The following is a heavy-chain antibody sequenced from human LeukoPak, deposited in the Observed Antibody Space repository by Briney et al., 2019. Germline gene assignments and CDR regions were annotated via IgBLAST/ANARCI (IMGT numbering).Heavy chain of an antibody. J-gene: IGHJ6*03. Sequence: ASVKVSCKASGYTFTGYYMHWVRQAPGQGLEWMGWINPNSGGTNYAQKFQGRVTMTRDTSISTAYMELSRLRSDDTAVYYCARSGGFTMARGVYYYYYYMDVWGKGTTVTISS. CDR1: GYTFTGYY. CDR2: INPNSGGT. CDR3: ARSGGFTMARGVYYYYYYMDV. V-gene: IGHV1-2*02. D-gene: IGHD3-10*01.